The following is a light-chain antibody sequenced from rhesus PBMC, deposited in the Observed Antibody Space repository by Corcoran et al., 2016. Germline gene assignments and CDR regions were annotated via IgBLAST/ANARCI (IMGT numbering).Light chain of an antibody. CDR3: QQYYSPPLYT. CDR2: EAS. CDR1: RAITKY. J-gene: IGKJ2*01. Sequence: DIQMTQSPSSLSASVGDRVTITCRASRAITKYLAWYQQKPGQTPDLLFYEASTLQDGIPSRFSGSGSGTDFTLRLHSLHSGDLETYDWQQYYSPPLYTFGQGTKVEIE. V-gene: IGKV1-25*01.